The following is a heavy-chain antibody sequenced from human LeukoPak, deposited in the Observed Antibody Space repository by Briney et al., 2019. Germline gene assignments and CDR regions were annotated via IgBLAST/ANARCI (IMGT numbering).Heavy chain of an antibody. V-gene: IGHV4-31*03. CDR3: ASLGDTAMAVDY. D-gene: IGHD5-18*01. J-gene: IGHJ4*02. CDR1: GGSISSGAYY. CDR2: ISYSGST. Sequence: SETLSLTCTVSGGSISSGAYYWSWIRQHPGKGLVLVGYISYSGSTYYNPSLKSRLTISVDTSKNQFSLKLSSVTAADTAVYYCASLGDTAMAVDYWGQGTLVTVSS.